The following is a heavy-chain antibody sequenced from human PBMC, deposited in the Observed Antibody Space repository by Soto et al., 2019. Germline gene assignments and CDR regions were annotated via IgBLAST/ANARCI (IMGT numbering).Heavy chain of an antibody. V-gene: IGHV1-58*01. Sequence: SVKVSCKASGFTFTSSAVQWVRQARGQRLEWIGWIDVGSGNTNYAQKFQERVTITRDISTSTAYMELSSLRSEDTAVYYCASASSWFVTDYWGQGTLVTVSS. CDR1: GFTFTSSA. CDR2: IDVGSGNT. J-gene: IGHJ4*02. D-gene: IGHD6-13*01. CDR3: ASASSWFVTDY.